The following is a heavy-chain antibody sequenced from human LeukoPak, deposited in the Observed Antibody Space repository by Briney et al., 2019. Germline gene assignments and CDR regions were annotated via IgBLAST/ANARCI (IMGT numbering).Heavy chain of an antibody. D-gene: IGHD5-18*01. J-gene: IGHJ4*02. CDR2: IYWDDDK. V-gene: IGHV2-5*02. Sequence: ESGPTLLKPTQTLTLTCTFSGFSLRTRGVGVGWIRQPPGKALEWLALIYWDDDKRYSPSLKSRLTITKDTSKNQVVLTMTNMDPVDTATYYCAHRRIWDTWDYFDYWGQGTLVTVSS. CDR1: GFSLRTRGVG. CDR3: AHRRIWDTWDYFDY.